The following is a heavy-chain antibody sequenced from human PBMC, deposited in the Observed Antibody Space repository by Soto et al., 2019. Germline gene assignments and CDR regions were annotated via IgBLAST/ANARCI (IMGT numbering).Heavy chain of an antibody. CDR2: ISAYNGNT. D-gene: IGHD4-17*01. Sequence: ASVKVSCKASGYTFTSYGISWVRQAPGQGLEWMGWISAYNGNTNYAQKLQGRVTMTTDTSTSTAYMELRSLRSDDTAVYYCARDLCSSIPDYGDYVLDDGLFDYWGQGTLVTVSS. CDR1: GYTFTSYG. V-gene: IGHV1-18*01. CDR3: ARDLCSSIPDYGDYVLDDGLFDY. J-gene: IGHJ4*02.